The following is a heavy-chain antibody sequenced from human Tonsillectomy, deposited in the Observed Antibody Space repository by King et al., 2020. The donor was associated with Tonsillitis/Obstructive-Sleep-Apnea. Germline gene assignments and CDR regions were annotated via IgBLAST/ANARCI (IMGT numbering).Heavy chain of an antibody. CDR2: ISAYNGHT. CDR1: GYTFTNYG. CDR3: ARDSMSHYYDSSGYYTFEY. Sequence: QLVQSGAEVKKPGASVKVSCKASGYTFTNYGISWVRQAPGQGLEWMGWISAYNGHTNYALKLQGRVTMTTDTSTSTAYMELRSLRSDDTAVYYCARDSMSHYYDSSGYYTFEYWAREPWSPSPQ. V-gene: IGHV1-18*01. D-gene: IGHD3-22*01. J-gene: IGHJ4*02.